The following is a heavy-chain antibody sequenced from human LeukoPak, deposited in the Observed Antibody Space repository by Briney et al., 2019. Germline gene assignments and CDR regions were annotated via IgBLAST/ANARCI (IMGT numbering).Heavy chain of an antibody. CDR3: ARQLRPGIQLWPPFDY. CDR1: GYSFTSYW. D-gene: IGHD5-18*01. Sequence: GESLKISCKGSGYSFTSYWIGWVRQMPGKGLEWMGIIYPGDSDTRYSPSFQGQVIISADKSISSAYLQWSSLKAADTAMYYCARQLRPGIQLWPPFDYWGQGTLVTVSS. CDR2: IYPGDSDT. J-gene: IGHJ4*02. V-gene: IGHV5-51*01.